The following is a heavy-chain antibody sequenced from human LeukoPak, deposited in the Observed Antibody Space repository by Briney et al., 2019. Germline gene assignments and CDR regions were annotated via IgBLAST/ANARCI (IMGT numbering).Heavy chain of an antibody. J-gene: IGHJ5*02. V-gene: IGHV4-61*02. CDR3: ARTGSSGIDP. Sequence: SETLSLTCTVSGDSITSGSYYWSWIRQPAGKGLDWIGRIFISGGTNYNPSLKSRVTISVDTSKNQFSLKLGSVTAADTAVYYCARTGSSGIDPWGQGTLVTVSS. CDR1: GDSITSGSYY. CDR2: IFISGGT. D-gene: IGHD3-10*01.